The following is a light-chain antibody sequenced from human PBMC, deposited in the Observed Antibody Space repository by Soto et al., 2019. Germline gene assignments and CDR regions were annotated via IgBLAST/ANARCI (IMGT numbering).Light chain of an antibody. J-gene: IGKJ1*01. CDR3: QQRSNWPWT. Sequence: EIVLTQSPATLSLSPGERATLSCRASQSVSSYLAWYQQKPGQAPRLLIYDASNRATDIPARFSGSGSGTDFTLTISSLEPEDFAVYYCQQRSNWPWTVGQGTKVDIK. V-gene: IGKV3-11*01. CDR1: QSVSSY. CDR2: DAS.